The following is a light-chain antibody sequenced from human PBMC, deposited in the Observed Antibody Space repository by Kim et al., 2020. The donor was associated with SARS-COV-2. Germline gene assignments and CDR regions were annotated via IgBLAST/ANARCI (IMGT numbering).Light chain of an antibody. CDR3: AAWDDSLTGVL. CDR1: SSNIGLNT. Sequence: QPVLTQPPSASGTPGQRVIISCSGSSSNIGLNTVSWYQQLPGTAPKLLIYTNDQRPSGVPDRFSGSKSGTSASLAITGLQSDDEADYYCAAWDDSLTGVLFGGGTQLTVL. CDR2: TND. J-gene: IGLJ2*01. V-gene: IGLV1-44*01.